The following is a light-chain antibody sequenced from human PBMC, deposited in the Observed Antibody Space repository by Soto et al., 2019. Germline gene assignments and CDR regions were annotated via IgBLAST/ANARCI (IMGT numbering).Light chain of an antibody. V-gene: IGLV1-47*01. CDR2: RNN. CDR3: AAWDDSLSGYV. J-gene: IGLJ1*01. Sequence: QSVLTQPPSASGTPGQRVTISCSGSSSNIGSNYVYWYQQLPATAPKLLIYRNNQRPSGVPDRFSGSKSGNSASLAISGLRSEDEADYYCAAWDDSLSGYVFGTGTKLTVL. CDR1: SSNIGSNY.